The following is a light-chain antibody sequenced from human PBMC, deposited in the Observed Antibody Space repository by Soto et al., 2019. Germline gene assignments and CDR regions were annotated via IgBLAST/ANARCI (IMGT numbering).Light chain of an antibody. CDR1: SRDVGGYDH. Sequence: QSALTQPASVSGSPGQSITISCTGTSRDVGGYDHVSWYQQYPGKAPKLIIFEVSNRPSGVSNRFSGSKSGNTASLTISGLQAEDEADYYCCSYTSSSTSVFGGGTKLTVL. CDR2: EVS. V-gene: IGLV2-14*01. CDR3: CSYTSSSTSV. J-gene: IGLJ3*02.